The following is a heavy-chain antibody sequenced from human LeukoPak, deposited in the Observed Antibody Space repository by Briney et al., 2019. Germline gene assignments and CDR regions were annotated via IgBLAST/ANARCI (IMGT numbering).Heavy chain of an antibody. Sequence: GSSVKVSCKASGGTFSSYAISWVRQAPGQGLEWMGRIIPILGIANYAQKFQGRVTITADKSTSTAYMELSSLRSEDTAVYYCATAPLYYYGSGSYSRLDYWGQGTLVTVSS. V-gene: IGHV1-69*04. D-gene: IGHD3-10*01. CDR2: IIPILGIA. CDR3: ATAPLYYYGSGSYSRLDY. CDR1: GGTFSSYA. J-gene: IGHJ4*02.